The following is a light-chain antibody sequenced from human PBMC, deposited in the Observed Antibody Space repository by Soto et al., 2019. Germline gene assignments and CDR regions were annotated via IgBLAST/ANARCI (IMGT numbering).Light chain of an antibody. J-gene: IGKJ1*01. Sequence: EIVMTQSPATLSVSPGERATLSCRASQSVGSNLAWYQQKPGQAPRLLMYSASTRATGFPARFSGSGSGTDFTLTIRSLQSEDFAVYYCQQYNNWPRTFGQGTKVEIK. CDR2: SAS. V-gene: IGKV3-15*01. CDR3: QQYNNWPRT. CDR1: QSVGSN.